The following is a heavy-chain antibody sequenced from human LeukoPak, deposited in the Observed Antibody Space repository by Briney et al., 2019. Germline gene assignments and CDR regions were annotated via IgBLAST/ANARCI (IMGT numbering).Heavy chain of an antibody. V-gene: IGHV3-15*01. D-gene: IGHD3-10*01. CDR1: GFTFSNAW. J-gene: IGHJ5*02. CDR2: IKSKTDGGTT. Sequence: GGSLRLSCAASGFTFSNAWMSWVGQAPGKGLEWVGRIKSKTDGGTTDYAAPVKGRFTISRDNSKNTLYLQMNSLRAEDTAVYYCAKDLMRDIWFGESWGQGTLVTVSS. CDR3: AKDLMRDIWFGES.